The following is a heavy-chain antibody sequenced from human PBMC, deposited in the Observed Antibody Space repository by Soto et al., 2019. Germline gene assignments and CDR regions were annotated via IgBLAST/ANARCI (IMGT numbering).Heavy chain of an antibody. D-gene: IGHD3-9*01. CDR2: IIPIFGTA. CDR3: AMRYFDWLSSYYYYYYGMDV. V-gene: IGHV1-69*12. Sequence: QVQLVQSGAEVKKPGSSVKVSCKASGGTFSSYAISWVRQAPGQGLEWMGGIIPIFGTANYAQKFQGRVTITADESTGTAYMELSSLRSEDTAVYYCAMRYFDWLSSYYYYYYGMDVWGQGTTVTVSS. J-gene: IGHJ6*02. CDR1: GGTFSSYA.